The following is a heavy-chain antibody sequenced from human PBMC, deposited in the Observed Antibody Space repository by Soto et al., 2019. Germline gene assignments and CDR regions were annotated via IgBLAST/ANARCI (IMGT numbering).Heavy chain of an antibody. CDR2: IYYSGST. CDR3: AILVPAVTTEDYYYYYGMDV. Sequence: SETLSLTCTVSGGSISSSSYYWGWIRQPPGKGLEWIGSIYYSGSTYYNPSLKSRVTISVDTSKNQFSLKLSSVTAADTAVYYCAILVPAVTTEDYYYYYGMDVWGQGTTVTVSS. J-gene: IGHJ6*02. D-gene: IGHD4-17*01. V-gene: IGHV4-39*01. CDR1: GGSISSSSYY.